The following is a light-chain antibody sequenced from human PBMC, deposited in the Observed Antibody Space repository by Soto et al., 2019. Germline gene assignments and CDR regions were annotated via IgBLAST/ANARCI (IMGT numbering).Light chain of an antibody. V-gene: IGLV1-40*01. CDR1: NSNIGAPYD. CDR2: INN. J-gene: IGLJ3*02. CDR3: QSYDQSVRGWV. Sequence: QSVLTQPPSVSGAPGQTVTIACIGNNSNIGAPYDVHWYQQLPGTAPKVVIYINNNRPSGVPDRFSGSKSGTSASLAITGLQPSDEADYFCQSYDQSVRGWVSGGGTKLTVL.